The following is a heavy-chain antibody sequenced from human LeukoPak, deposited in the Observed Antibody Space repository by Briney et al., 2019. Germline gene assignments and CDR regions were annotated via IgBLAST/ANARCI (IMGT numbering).Heavy chain of an antibody. Sequence: PVKVSCKASGCGFTFTSHAITWVRQAPGQGLKWMAGIIPIYGSASYAQKFQGRVTVTSDESTRTVYMELSSLRSEDTAVYYCAGFFYDESPDAFDLWGQGTMVTVSS. CDR1: GCGFTFTSHA. J-gene: IGHJ3*01. V-gene: IGHV1-69*13. D-gene: IGHD2/OR15-2a*01. CDR3: AGFFYDESPDAFDL. CDR2: IIPIYGSA.